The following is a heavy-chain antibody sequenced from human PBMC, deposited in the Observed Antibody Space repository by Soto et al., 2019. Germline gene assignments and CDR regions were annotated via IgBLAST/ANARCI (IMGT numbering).Heavy chain of an antibody. CDR3: ARGKRSYYDSSGYYYVGWHWFDP. CDR2: ISSSGSTI. Sequence: PGGSLRLSCAASGFTFSSYEMNWVRQAPGKGLEWVSYISSSGSTIYYADSVKGRFTISRDNAKNSLYLQMNSLRAEDTAVYYCARGKRSYYDSSGYYYVGWHWFDPWGQGTLVTVSS. CDR1: GFTFSSYE. D-gene: IGHD3-22*01. J-gene: IGHJ5*02. V-gene: IGHV3-48*03.